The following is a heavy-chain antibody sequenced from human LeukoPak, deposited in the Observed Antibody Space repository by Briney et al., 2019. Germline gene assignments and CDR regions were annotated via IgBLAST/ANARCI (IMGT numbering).Heavy chain of an antibody. CDR1: GFTFRNYG. Sequence: GGTLRLSCAASGFTFRNYGVSWVRQAPGKGLEWVSVISGSGVSTYYADSVKGRFTISRDNSKNTLYLHMNSLRAEDTAVYYCAKGYYYDNSGESYFDYWGQGTLVTVSS. CDR3: AKGYYYDNSGESYFDY. D-gene: IGHD3-22*01. V-gene: IGHV3-23*01. CDR2: ISGSGVST. J-gene: IGHJ4*02.